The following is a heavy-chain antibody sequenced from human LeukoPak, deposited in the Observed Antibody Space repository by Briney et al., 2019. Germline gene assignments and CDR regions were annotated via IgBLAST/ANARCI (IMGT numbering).Heavy chain of an antibody. D-gene: IGHD3-3*01. CDR1: GGSFRDYY. Sequence: PSKTLSLTCVVYGGSFRDYYWSWIRQTPGEGLQWIGGIKHSGSTDFNPSLKSRVTMSIDTSKNQFSLKLTSVTAADTALYYCARGILGKGYFDLWGRDTLVTVSS. CDR2: IKHSGST. CDR3: ARGILGKGYFDL. V-gene: IGHV4-34*01. J-gene: IGHJ2*01.